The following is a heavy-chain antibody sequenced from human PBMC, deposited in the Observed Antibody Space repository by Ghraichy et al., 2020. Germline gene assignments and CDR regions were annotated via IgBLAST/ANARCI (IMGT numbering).Heavy chain of an antibody. CDR3: VRDGDEQWLEWGDY. CDR1: GFTFSNYW. D-gene: IGHD6-19*01. V-gene: IGHV3-7*01. J-gene: IGHJ4*02. CDR2: IKQDGSEK. Sequence: GESLNISCAASGFTFSNYWMSWVRQAPGKGLEWVANIKQDGSEKNYVDSVKGRFILSRDNAKNSLYLQMNSLRADDTAVYYCVRDGDEQWLEWGDYWGQGTLVTVSS.